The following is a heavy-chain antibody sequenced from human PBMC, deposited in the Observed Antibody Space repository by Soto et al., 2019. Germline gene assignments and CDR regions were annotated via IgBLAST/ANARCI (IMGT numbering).Heavy chain of an antibody. V-gene: IGHV1-24*01. D-gene: IGHD4-17*01. J-gene: IGHJ3*02. CDR3: ATVRNDYGDYVGAFDI. CDR1: GYTLTELS. CDR2: FDPEDGET. Sequence: ASAKVSSKVSGYTLTELSMHSVRQAPGKGLEWMGGFDPEDGETIYEQKFQGRVTMTEDTSTDTAYMELSSLRSEDTAGYYCATVRNDYGDYVGAFDIWGQGTMVTVSS.